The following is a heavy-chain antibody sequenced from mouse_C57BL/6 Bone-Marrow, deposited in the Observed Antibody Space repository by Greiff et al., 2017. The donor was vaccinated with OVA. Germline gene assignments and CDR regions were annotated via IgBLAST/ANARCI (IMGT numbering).Heavy chain of an antibody. J-gene: IGHJ3*01. D-gene: IGHD2-5*01. CDR3: ARAASPYYSNCAFAY. CDR1: GFTFSSYA. Sequence: EVQGVESGGGLVKPGGSLKLSCAASGFTFSSYAMSWVRQTPEKRLEWVATISDGGSYTYYPDNVKGRFTISRDNAKNNLYLQMSHLKSENTARYYCARAASPYYSNCAFAYGGQGTLVTVSA. V-gene: IGHV5-4*01. CDR2: ISDGGSYT.